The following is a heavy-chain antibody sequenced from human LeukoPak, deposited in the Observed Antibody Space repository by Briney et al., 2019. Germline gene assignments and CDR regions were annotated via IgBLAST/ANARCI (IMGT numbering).Heavy chain of an antibody. D-gene: IGHD4-17*01. V-gene: IGHV1-8*01. Sequence: ASVKVSCKASGHTVTRYDINWVRQATGQGREWMGWMNPNSGNTGYAQRFRGRVTMTRNTSISTAYMELSSLRSEDTAVFYCARADFGDYALDPWGQGTQVTV. J-gene: IGHJ5*02. CDR2: MNPNSGNT. CDR3: ARADFGDYALDP. CDR1: GHTVTRYD.